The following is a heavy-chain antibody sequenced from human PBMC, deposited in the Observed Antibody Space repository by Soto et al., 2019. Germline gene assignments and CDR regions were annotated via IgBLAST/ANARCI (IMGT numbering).Heavy chain of an antibody. CDR2: IGRDGSAK. Sequence: QVQLVESGGAVVQPGRSLRLSCAASGFTFGAYGMHWARQSPGKGLEWVAVIGRDGSAKVYTDSVKGRFTMSRDNSMNTLHMQMDSLREEDTAVYYCAREAAHGNWYLDLWGRGTLVTVSS. V-gene: IGHV3-30*03. CDR1: GFTFGAYG. CDR3: AREAAHGNWYLDL. J-gene: IGHJ2*01.